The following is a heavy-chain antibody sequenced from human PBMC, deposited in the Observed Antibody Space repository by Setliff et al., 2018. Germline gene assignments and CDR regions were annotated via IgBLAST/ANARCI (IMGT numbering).Heavy chain of an antibody. CDR1: GGAFSNYY. J-gene: IGHJ4*02. Sequence: SETLSLTCAVYGGAFSNYYCNWIRQPPGKGLEWIGEINHSGCTNYNPSLKSRVTMSVDTSKNQFSLRLTSVTAADTAVHYSARTGTYRYFDYWGQGTRVTVSS. CDR2: INHSGCT. D-gene: IGHD1-1*01. CDR3: ARTGTYRYFDY. V-gene: IGHV4-34*01.